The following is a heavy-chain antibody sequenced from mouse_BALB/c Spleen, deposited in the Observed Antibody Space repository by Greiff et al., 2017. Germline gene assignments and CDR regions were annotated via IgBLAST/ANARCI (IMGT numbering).Heavy chain of an antibody. CDR3: TVYDYDEGF. CDR2: INPSNGGT. Sequence: QVQLKESGAELVKPGASVKLSCKASGYTFTSYYMYWVKQRPGQGLEWIGEINPSNGGTNFNEKFKSKATLTVDKSSSTAYMQLSSLTSEDSAVYYCTVYDYDEGFWGQGTLVTVSA. D-gene: IGHD2-4*01. V-gene: IGHV1S81*02. J-gene: IGHJ3*01. CDR1: GYTFTSYY.